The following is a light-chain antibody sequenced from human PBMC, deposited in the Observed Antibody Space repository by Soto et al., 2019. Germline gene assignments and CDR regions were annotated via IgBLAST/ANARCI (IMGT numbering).Light chain of an antibody. V-gene: IGLV2-14*01. CDR2: EVS. CDR1: SSDIGGYNY. J-gene: IGLJ3*02. CDR3: SSYTSRSTLVV. Sequence: QSALTQPASVSGSPGQSVTISCTGTSSDIGGYNYVSRYQQSPGKAPKLIIFEVSHRPSGVSDRFSGSKSGDTASLTISGLHSEDEAYYYCSSYTSRSTLVVFGGGTQLTVL.